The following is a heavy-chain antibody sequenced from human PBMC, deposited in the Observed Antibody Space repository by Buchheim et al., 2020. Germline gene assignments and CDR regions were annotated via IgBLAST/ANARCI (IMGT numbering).Heavy chain of an antibody. Sequence: QVQLVQSGAEVKQPGSSVKVSCKASGYTFTSYDINWVRQATGQGLEWMGWMNPNSGNTGYAQKFQGRVTMTRNTSISTAYMELSSLRSEDTAVYYCATRYSSSWYPFFRYYYGMDVWGQGTT. CDR2: MNPNSGNT. V-gene: IGHV1-8*01. J-gene: IGHJ6*02. CDR1: GYTFTSYD. D-gene: IGHD6-13*01. CDR3: ATRYSSSWYPFFRYYYGMDV.